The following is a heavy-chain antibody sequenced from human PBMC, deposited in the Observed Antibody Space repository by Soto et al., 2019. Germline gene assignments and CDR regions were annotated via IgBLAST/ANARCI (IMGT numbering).Heavy chain of an antibody. D-gene: IGHD3-10*01. J-gene: IGHJ6*02. Sequence: QVQLVESGGGVVQPGRSLRLSCAASGFTFSSYGMHWVRQAPGKGLEWVAVISYDGSNKYYADSVKGRFTISRDNSKNTLYLQMNSLRAEDTAVYYSAKERGYYYGSGSPLNYYGMDVWGQGTTVTVSS. CDR1: GFTFSSYG. V-gene: IGHV3-30*18. CDR3: AKERGYYYGSGSPLNYYGMDV. CDR2: ISYDGSNK.